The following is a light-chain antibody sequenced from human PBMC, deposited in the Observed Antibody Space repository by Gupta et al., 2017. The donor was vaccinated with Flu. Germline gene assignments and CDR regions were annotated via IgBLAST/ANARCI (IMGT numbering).Light chain of an antibody. CDR3: QQRSCLPMYT. CDR2: DAS. V-gene: IGKV3-11*01. CDR1: QSVNIY. Sequence: ETVLTRSPATLPLSPGDRAILSCRASQSVNIYLAWYNQKPGKPPRLLMFDASMRAAGILERFSGSGSATDDTRTISTLEPEDVAVYYCQQRSCLPMYTFGQGTKLE. J-gene: IGKJ2*01.